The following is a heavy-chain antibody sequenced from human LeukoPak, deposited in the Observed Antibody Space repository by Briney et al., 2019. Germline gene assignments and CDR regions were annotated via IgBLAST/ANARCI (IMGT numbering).Heavy chain of an antibody. CDR2: INQDGAEK. Sequence: GGSLRLSCAASGFTLSRFWMSWVRQVPGKGLEWVANINQDGAEKYYVDSMKGRFTVSRDNAKNSLYLQVDSLRAEDTAVYYCARGGTFVSDYWGQGTLVTVSS. CDR3: ARGGTFVSDY. V-gene: IGHV3-7*01. D-gene: IGHD1-1*01. CDR1: GFTLSRFW. J-gene: IGHJ4*02.